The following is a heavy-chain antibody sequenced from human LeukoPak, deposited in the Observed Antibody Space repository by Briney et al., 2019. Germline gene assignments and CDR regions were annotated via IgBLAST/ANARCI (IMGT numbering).Heavy chain of an antibody. J-gene: IGHJ3*02. CDR1: GGSISSGGYS. D-gene: IGHD2-21*02. Sequence: SQTLSLTCAVSGGSISSGGYSWSWIRQPPGKGPEWIGYIYHSGSTYYNPSLKSRVTISVDRSKNQFSLKLSSVTAADTAVYYCARGGNVVVTPYAFDIWGQGTMVTVSS. CDR2: IYHSGST. CDR3: ARGGNVVVTPYAFDI. V-gene: IGHV4-30-2*01.